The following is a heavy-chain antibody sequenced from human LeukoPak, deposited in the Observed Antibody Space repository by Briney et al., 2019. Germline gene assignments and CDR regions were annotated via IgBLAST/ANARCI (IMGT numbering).Heavy chain of an antibody. J-gene: IGHJ4*02. V-gene: IGHV3-11*04. CDR1: GFTFSDYY. CDR2: ISSSGSTI. D-gene: IGHD3-3*01. Sequence: GGSLRLSCAASGFTFSDYYMSWIRQAPGEGLEWVSYISSSGSTIYYADSVKGRFTISRDNAKNSLYLQMNGLRADDTAVYYCARYTFWSGYYRYFDYWGQGTLVTVSS. CDR3: ARYTFWSGYYRYFDY.